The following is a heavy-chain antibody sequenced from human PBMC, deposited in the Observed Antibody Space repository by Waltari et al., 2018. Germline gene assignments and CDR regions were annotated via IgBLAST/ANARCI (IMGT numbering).Heavy chain of an antibody. Sequence: QVQLVQSGAEVKKPGSSVKVSCKASGGTFSSYAISWVRQAPGQGLEWMGGIIPIFGTANYAQKFQGRVTITADEPTSTAYMELSSLRSEDTAVYYCARGSSSLLDYYYYYMDVWGKGTTVTVSS. CDR3: ARGSSSLLDYYYYYMDV. J-gene: IGHJ6*03. CDR1: GGTFSSYA. V-gene: IGHV1-69*12. CDR2: IIPIFGTA. D-gene: IGHD6-13*01.